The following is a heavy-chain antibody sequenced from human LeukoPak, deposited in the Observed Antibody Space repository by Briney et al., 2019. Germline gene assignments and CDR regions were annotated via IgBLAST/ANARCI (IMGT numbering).Heavy chain of an antibody. Sequence: SETLSLTCTVSGGSVSSGSYWSWIRQPPGKGLEWIGYIYYSGSTNYNPSLKSRVTISVDTSKNQFSLKLSSVTAADTAVYYCARTSGSYYGVYYYGMDVWGQGTTVTVSS. CDR1: GGSVSSGSY. D-gene: IGHD1-26*01. V-gene: IGHV4-61*01. CDR3: ARTSGSYYGVYYYGMDV. J-gene: IGHJ6*02. CDR2: IYYSGST.